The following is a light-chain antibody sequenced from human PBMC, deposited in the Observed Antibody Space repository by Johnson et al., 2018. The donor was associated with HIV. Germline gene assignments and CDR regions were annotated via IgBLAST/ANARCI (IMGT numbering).Light chain of an antibody. CDR2: ENN. Sequence: SVLTQPPSVSAAPGQKVTISCSGSSSNIGNNYVSWYQQLPGTAPKLLIYENNKRPSGIPDRFSGSKSGPSATLGITGLQTWDEADYYCGTWDSSLSAVVFGTGTKVTVL. CDR1: SSNIGNNY. CDR3: GTWDSSLSAVV. V-gene: IGLV1-51*01. J-gene: IGLJ1*01.